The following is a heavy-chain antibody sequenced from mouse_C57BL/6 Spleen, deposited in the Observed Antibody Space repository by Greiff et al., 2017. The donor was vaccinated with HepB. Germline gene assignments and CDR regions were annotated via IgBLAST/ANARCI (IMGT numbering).Heavy chain of an antibody. V-gene: IGHV5-17*01. J-gene: IGHJ2*01. Sequence: EVQGVESGGGLVKPGGSLKLSCAASGFTFSDYGMHWVRQAPEKGLEWVAYISSGSSTIYYADTVKGRFTISRYNAKNTLFLQMTSLRSEDTAMYYCARRTVVPFDYWGQGTTLTVSS. CDR1: GFTFSDYG. CDR2: ISSGSSTI. D-gene: IGHD1-1*01. CDR3: ARRTVVPFDY.